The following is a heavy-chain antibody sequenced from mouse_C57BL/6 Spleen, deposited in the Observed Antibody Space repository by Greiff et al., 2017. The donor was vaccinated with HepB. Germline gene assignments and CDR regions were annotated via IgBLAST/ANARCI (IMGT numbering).Heavy chain of an antibody. CDR3: ARGGDYFDS. Sequence: QVQLQQPGAELVRPGTSVKLSCKASGYTFTSYWMHWVKQRPGQGLEWIGVIDPSDSYTNYNQKFKGKATLTVDTSSSTAYMQLSSLTSEDSAVYYCARGGDYFDSWGQGTTLTVSS. V-gene: IGHV1-59*01. CDR1: GYTFTSYW. CDR2: IDPSDSYT. J-gene: IGHJ2*01.